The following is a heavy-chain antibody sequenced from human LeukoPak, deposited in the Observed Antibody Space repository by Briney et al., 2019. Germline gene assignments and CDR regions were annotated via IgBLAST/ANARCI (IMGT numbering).Heavy chain of an antibody. D-gene: IGHD2-21*02. J-gene: IGHJ3*02. CDR2: IGYDGSKK. CDR1: GFIFSNYG. Sequence: GSLRLSCTASGFIFSNYGMHWVRQAPGKGLEWVALIGYDGSKKYYADSVKGRFTISRDNSKNTLYLQMNSLRAEDTAVYYCAKGARETADFDIWGQGTMVTVSS. V-gene: IGHV3-30*02. CDR3: AKGARETADFDI.